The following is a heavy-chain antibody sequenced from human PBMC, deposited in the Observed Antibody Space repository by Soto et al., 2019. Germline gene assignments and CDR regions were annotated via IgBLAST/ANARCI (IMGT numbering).Heavy chain of an antibody. CDR2: IYSTGST. Sequence: SETLSLTCTVSGASISSSDHYWGWVRQPPGEGLEWIGNIYSTGSTNYNPSLKSRVTISVDTSKNQFSLKLSSVTAADTAVYYCARLAYSSSWYGIDYWGQGTLVTVSS. J-gene: IGHJ4*02. D-gene: IGHD6-13*01. CDR1: GASISSSDHY. CDR3: ARLAYSSSWYGIDY. V-gene: IGHV4-39*07.